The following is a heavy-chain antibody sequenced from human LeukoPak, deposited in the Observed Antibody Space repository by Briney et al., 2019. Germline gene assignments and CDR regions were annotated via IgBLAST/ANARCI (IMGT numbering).Heavy chain of an antibody. CDR2: IRYDGSNK. Sequence: PGGSLRLSCAASGFTFSSYGMHWVRQAPGKGLEWVAFIRYDGSNKYYADSVKGRFTISRDNSKNTLYLQVNSLRAEDTAVYYCAKPRNIRYFDWFQFWGQGTLVTVSS. V-gene: IGHV3-30*02. J-gene: IGHJ4*02. CDR3: AKPRNIRYFDWFQF. CDR1: GFTFSSYG. D-gene: IGHD3-9*01.